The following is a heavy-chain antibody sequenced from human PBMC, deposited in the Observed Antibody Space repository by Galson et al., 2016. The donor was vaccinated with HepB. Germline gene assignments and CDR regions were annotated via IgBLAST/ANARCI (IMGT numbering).Heavy chain of an antibody. V-gene: IGHV4-59*01. CDR3: ARQYWGGPSDY. J-gene: IGHJ4*02. Sequence: SETLSLTCTVSGGSTTTYYWSWIRQPPGKGLEWIGYTSYIGSTNYNPSLTSRVTISLDTSKNQFSLRLSSVTSADTAVYYCARQYWGGPSDYWGQGTLVTVSS. D-gene: IGHD2/OR15-2a*01. CDR2: TSYIGST. CDR1: GGSTTTYY.